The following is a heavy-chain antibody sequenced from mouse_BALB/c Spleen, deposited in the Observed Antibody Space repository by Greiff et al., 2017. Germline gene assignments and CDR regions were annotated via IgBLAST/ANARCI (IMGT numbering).Heavy chain of an antibody. D-gene: IGHD2-4*01. CDR2: IDPANGNT. CDR1: GFNIKDTY. Sequence: VQLKQSGAELVKPGASVKLSCTASGFNIKDTYMHWVKQRPEQGLEWIGRIDPANGNTKYDPKFQGKATITADTSSNTAYLQLSSLTSEDTAVYYCAIGDYDGPDAMDYWGQGTSVTVSS. CDR3: AIGDYDGPDAMDY. J-gene: IGHJ4*01. V-gene: IGHV14-3*02.